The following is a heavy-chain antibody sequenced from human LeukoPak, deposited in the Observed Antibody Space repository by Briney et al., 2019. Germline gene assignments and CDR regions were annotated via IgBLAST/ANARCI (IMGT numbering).Heavy chain of an antibody. CDR2: ISGSGGST. D-gene: IGHD5-18*01. V-gene: IGHV3-23*01. Sequence: PGGSLRLSCAASGFTFSSYAMSWVRQAPGKGLEWVSAISGSGGSTYYANSVKGRFTISRDNSKNTLYLQMNSLRAEDTAVYYCARGNLQLWPFDYWGQGTLVTVSS. CDR1: GFTFSSYA. CDR3: ARGNLQLWPFDY. J-gene: IGHJ4*02.